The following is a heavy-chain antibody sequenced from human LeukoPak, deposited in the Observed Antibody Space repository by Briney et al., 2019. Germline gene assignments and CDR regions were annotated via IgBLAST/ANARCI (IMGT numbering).Heavy chain of an antibody. CDR3: AKVPLSSSGWDREYYFDY. Sequence: PGGSLRLSCAASGFTFSSYAMSWVRQVPGKGLEWVSAVSGSGGSTYYADSVKGRFTISRDNSKNTLYLQMNSLRAEDTAVYYCAKVPLSSSGWDREYYFDYWGQGTLVTVSS. D-gene: IGHD6-19*01. V-gene: IGHV3-23*01. CDR1: GFTFSSYA. J-gene: IGHJ4*02. CDR2: VSGSGGST.